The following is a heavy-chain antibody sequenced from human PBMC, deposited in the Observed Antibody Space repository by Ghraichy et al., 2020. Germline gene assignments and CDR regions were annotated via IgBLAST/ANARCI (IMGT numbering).Heavy chain of an antibody. CDR3: AGAWGSFFYAMDV. CDR1: GDSINSRY. J-gene: IGHJ6*02. V-gene: IGHV4-59*08. D-gene: IGHD2/OR15-2a*01. CDR2: IYFTGSA. Sequence: SQTLSLTCTVSGDSINSRYWSWIRQPPGKGLEWVCSIYFTGSANYNSSLKSRVTVFVDTSKNQFSLRLTSVTAADTAVYFCAGAWGSFFYAMDVWGPGTTVAVSS.